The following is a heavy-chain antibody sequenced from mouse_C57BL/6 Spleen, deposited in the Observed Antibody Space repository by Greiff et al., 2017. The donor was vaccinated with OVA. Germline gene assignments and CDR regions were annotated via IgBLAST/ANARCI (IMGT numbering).Heavy chain of an antibody. CDR2: ISNLAYSI. CDR3: ARRGYGSSYYFDY. Sequence: EVKLMESGGGLVQPGGSLKLSCAASGFTFSDYGMAWVRQAPRKGPEWVAFISNLAYSIYYADTVTGRFTISRENAKNTLYLEMSSLRSEDTAMYYCARRGYGSSYYFDYWGQGTTLTVSS. V-gene: IGHV5-15*01. D-gene: IGHD2-2*01. J-gene: IGHJ2*01. CDR1: GFTFSDYG.